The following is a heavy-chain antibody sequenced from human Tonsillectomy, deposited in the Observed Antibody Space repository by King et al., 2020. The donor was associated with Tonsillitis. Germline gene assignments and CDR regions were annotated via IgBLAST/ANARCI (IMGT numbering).Heavy chain of an antibody. J-gene: IGHJ5*02. CDR3: ARGDRTTATNWFDP. Sequence: QLVQSGAEVKKPGSSVKVSCKASGGTFTSHAFSWVRQAPGQGLEWMGGIIPIFGTSNYPQKFQGRVTITADLSASTTYMELSSLTSEDTAVYYCARGDRTTATNWFDPWGQGTLVTVSS. CDR1: GGTFTSHA. CDR2: IIPIFGTS. D-gene: IGHD4-11*01. V-gene: IGHV1-69*01.